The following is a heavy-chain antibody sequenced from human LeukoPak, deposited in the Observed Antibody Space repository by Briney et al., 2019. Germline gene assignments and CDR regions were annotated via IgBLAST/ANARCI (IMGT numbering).Heavy chain of an antibody. CDR2: ISAYNGET. V-gene: IGHV1-18*01. CDR1: GYTFTSFG. J-gene: IGHJ6*02. D-gene: IGHD3-22*01. CDR3: ARGSYYDSSGYSLIRGNYYYYGMDV. Sequence: ASVKVSCKASGYTFTSFGISWVRQAPGHGLGWMGWISAYNGETDYAKKLQGRVTMTTDTSTSTAYMELRSLRSDYTAVHYCARGSYYDSSGYSLIRGNYYYYGMDVWGQGTTVTVSS.